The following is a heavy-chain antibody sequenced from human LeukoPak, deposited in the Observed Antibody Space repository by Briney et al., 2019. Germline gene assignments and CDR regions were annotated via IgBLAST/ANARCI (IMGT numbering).Heavy chain of an antibody. CDR3: ARCYGDYLRLDFDY. J-gene: IGHJ4*02. V-gene: IGHV1-18*01. D-gene: IGHD4-17*01. CDR2: ISAYNGNT. CDR1: GYTFTSYG. Sequence: ASVKVSCKASGYTFTSYGISWVRQAPGQGLEWMGWISAYNGNTNYAQKLQGRVTMTTDTSTSTAYMELRSLRSDDTAVYYCARCYGDYLRLDFDYWGQGTLVTVSS.